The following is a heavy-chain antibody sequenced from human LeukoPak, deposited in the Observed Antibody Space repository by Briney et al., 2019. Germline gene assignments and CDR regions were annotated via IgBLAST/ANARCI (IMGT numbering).Heavy chain of an antibody. CDR3: ARSLGSSGYQDY. V-gene: IGHV3-48*04. Sequence: GGSLRLSCAASGFTFSSYSMNWVRQAPGKGLEWVSYISSSSTIYYADSVKGRFTISRDNAKNTVYLQMNSLRAEDTAVYYCARSLGSSGYQDYWGQGTLVTVSS. J-gene: IGHJ4*02. CDR1: GFTFSSYS. D-gene: IGHD3-22*01. CDR2: ISSSSTI.